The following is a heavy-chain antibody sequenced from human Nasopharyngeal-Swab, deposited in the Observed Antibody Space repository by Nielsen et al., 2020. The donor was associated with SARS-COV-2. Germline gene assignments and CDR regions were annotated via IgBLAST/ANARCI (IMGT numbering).Heavy chain of an antibody. CDR1: GFTFSSYA. CDR3: ARDWPPSSSIIGNWFDP. Sequence: GESLKISCAASGFTFSSYAMHWVRQAPGKGLEWVAVISYDGSNKYYADSVKGRFTISRDNSKNTLYLQMNSLRAEDTAVYYCARDWPPSSSIIGNWFDPWGQGTLVTVSS. V-gene: IGHV3-30-3*01. CDR2: ISYDGSNK. J-gene: IGHJ5*02. D-gene: IGHD6-13*01.